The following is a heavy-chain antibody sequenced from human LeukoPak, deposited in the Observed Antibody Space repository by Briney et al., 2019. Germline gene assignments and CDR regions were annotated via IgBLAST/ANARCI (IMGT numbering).Heavy chain of an antibody. V-gene: IGHV4-38-2*02. J-gene: IGHJ5*02. CDR3: ARDTDYYDSSGLRRGVGYNWFNP. CDR2: IYHSGST. CDR1: GYSISSGYY. Sequence: SETLSLTCTVSGYSISSGYYWGWIRPPPGKGREWIGSIYHSGSTYYNPSLKSRVTISVDTSKNQFSLKLSSVTAADTAVYYCARDTDYYDSSGLRRGVGYNWFNPWGQGTLVTVSS. D-gene: IGHD3-22*01.